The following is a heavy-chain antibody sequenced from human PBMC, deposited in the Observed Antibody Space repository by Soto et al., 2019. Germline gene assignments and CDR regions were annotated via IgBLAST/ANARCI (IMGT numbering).Heavy chain of an antibody. Sequence: ASETLSLTCTVSGGSISSYYWSWIRQPPGKGLEWIGYIYYSGSTNYNPSLKSRVTISVDTSKNQFSLKLSSVTAADTAVYYCARVRRYQLLDYWGQGTLVTVSS. CDR3: ARVRRYQLLDY. J-gene: IGHJ4*02. CDR2: IYYSGST. D-gene: IGHD2-2*01. CDR1: GGSISSYY. V-gene: IGHV4-59*01.